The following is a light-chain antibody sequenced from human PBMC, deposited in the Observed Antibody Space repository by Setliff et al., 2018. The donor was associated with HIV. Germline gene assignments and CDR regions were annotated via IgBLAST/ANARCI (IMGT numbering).Light chain of an antibody. CDR3: NSYRSRSTYV. J-gene: IGLJ1*01. CDR2: EVS. Sequence: QSALTQPASVSGSPGQSITISCTGTNSDVGGYNYVSWYQQYPGKAPKLMIYEVSNRPSGVSNRFSGSKSGSTASLTISGLQAEDEAEYYCNSYRSRSTYVFGTGTKVTVL. V-gene: IGLV2-14*01. CDR1: NSDVGGYNY.